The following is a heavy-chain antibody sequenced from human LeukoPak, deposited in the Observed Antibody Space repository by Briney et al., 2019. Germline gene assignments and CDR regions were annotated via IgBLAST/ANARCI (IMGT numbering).Heavy chain of an antibody. D-gene: IGHD5-12*01. CDR2: ISWNSGSI. CDR3: AKDTGIMMATILPY. CDR1: GFTFDDYA. J-gene: IGHJ4*02. Sequence: PGGSLRLSCAASGFTFDDYAMPWVRQAPGKGLEWVSGISWNSGSIGYADSVKGRFTISRDNAKNSLYLQMNSLRAEDTALYYCAKDTGIMMATILPYWGQGTQVTVSS. V-gene: IGHV3-9*01.